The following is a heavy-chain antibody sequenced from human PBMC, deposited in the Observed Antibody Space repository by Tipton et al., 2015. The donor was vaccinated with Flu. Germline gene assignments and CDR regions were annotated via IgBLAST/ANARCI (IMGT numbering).Heavy chain of an antibody. Sequence: VQLVQSGAEVKKPGESLQISCKGSGYSFNSHWIAWVRQLPGTGLEWMGIIFPGDSDTRYSPSFQGQVTISADKSVSTAYLQWSSLKASDTALYFCARVPFWTGLNDWGYYMDVWGKGTTVTVSS. CDR2: IFPGDSDT. CDR1: GYSFNSHW. D-gene: IGHD3/OR15-3a*01. V-gene: IGHV5-51*01. J-gene: IGHJ6*03. CDR3: ARVPFWTGLNDWGYYMDV.